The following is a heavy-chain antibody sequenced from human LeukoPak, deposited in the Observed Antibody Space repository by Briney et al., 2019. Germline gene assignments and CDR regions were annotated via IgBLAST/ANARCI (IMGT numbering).Heavy chain of an antibody. J-gene: IGHJ3*02. Sequence: GGSLRLSCAASGFTFSSYAMSWVRQAPGKGLEWVSAISGSGGSTYYADSVKGRFTISRDNAKNSLYLQMDSLRAEDTAVYYCARDNDAFDIWGQGTAVTVSS. CDR1: GFTFSSYA. CDR2: ISGSGGST. V-gene: IGHV3-23*01. CDR3: ARDNDAFDI.